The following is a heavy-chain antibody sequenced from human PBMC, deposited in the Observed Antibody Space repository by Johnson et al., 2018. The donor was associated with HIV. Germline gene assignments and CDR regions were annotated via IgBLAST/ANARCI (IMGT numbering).Heavy chain of an antibody. D-gene: IGHD3-16*01. CDR1: GFTFSSYW. Sequence: VQLVESGGGLVQPGGPLRLSCAASGFTFSSYWMHWVRQAPGKGLEWVSFISWDGGGTHYADSVKGRFTISRDNSKNTLYLQMNSLRAEDTAVYYCARDVKVCAFDIWGQGTMVTVSS. J-gene: IGHJ3*02. V-gene: IGHV3-74*01. CDR2: ISWDGGGT. CDR3: ARDVKVCAFDI.